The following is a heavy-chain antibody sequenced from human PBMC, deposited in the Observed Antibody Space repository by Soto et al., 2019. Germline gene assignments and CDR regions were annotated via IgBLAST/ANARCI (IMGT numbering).Heavy chain of an antibody. V-gene: IGHV4-30-2*01. D-gene: IGHD6-13*01. J-gene: IGHJ4*02. CDR2: IYHSGST. Sequence: QLQLQESGSGLVKPSQTLSLTCAVSGGSISSGGYSWSWIRQPPGKGLEWIGYIYHSGSTYYNPSLKSRVTISVDRSKNQFSLKLSSVTAADTAVYYCASSHAGAQITAAVHWGQGTLVTFSS. CDR1: GGSISSGGYS. CDR3: ASSHAGAQITAAVH.